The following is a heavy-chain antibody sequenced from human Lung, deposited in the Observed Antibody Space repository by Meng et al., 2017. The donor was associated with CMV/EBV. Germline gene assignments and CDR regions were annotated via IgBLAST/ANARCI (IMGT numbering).Heavy chain of an antibody. J-gene: IGHJ6*02. Sequence: SETLSLTCSLSGTSIRSSTYYWGWIRQPPGKGLEWIGSISYSENTYYNPSLKSPVTISVDTSKNQFSLRLSSVTAADTAVYYCAREGGKGDYRDYRMYYGMDVWGQGTTVTVSS. CDR3: AREGGKGDYRDYRMYYGMDV. CDR2: ISYSENT. CDR1: GTSIRSSTYY. D-gene: IGHD4-11*01. V-gene: IGHV4-39*07.